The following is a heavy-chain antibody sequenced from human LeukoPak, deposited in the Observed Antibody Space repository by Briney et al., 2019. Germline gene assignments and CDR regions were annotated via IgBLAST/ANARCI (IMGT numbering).Heavy chain of an antibody. CDR1: GGSFSGYY. CDR2: INHSGST. J-gene: IGHJ4*02. CDR3: ARKGDFWSGYPLDY. D-gene: IGHD3-3*01. V-gene: IGHV4-34*01. Sequence: SETLSLTCAVYGGSFSGYYWSWIRQPPGKGLEWIGEINHSGSTNYNPSLKSRVTISVDTSKNQFSLKLSSVTAADTAVYCCARKGDFWSGYPLDYWGQGTLVTVSS.